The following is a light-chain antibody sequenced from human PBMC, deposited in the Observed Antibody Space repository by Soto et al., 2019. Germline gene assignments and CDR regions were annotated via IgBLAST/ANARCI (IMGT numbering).Light chain of an antibody. Sequence: QSALTQPVSVSGSPGQSITISCTGTSSDVGGYNYVSWYQQHPGKAPKLMIYDVSNRPSGVSNRFSGSKSGNTASLTISGLQAEDEADYYCSSYTSSSDSVFGGGTKLTVL. V-gene: IGLV2-14*01. CDR2: DVS. CDR1: SSDVGGYNY. J-gene: IGLJ2*01. CDR3: SSYTSSSDSV.